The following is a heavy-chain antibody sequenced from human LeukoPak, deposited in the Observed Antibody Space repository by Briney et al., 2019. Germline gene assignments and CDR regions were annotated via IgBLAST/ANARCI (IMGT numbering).Heavy chain of an antibody. CDR1: GGSISSTNW. CDR2: IYHSGNT. Sequence: SETLSLTCAVSGGSISSTNWWSWVRQPPGKGLEWVGEIYHSGNTNYNPSLKSRVTISLDKSKNQFSLRLSSVTAADTAVYYRARDRGPNCSGGSCYYVRYFDYWGQGTLVTVSS. J-gene: IGHJ4*02. V-gene: IGHV4-4*02. D-gene: IGHD2-15*01. CDR3: ARDRGPNCSGGSCYYVRYFDY.